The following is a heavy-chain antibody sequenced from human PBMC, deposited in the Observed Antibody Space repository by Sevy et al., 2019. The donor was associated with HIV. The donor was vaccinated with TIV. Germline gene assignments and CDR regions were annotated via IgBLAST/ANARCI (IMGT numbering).Heavy chain of an antibody. CDR2: ISYDGSNK. D-gene: IGHD3-10*01. V-gene: IGHV3-30*18. CDR1: GFTFSSYG. J-gene: IGHJ3*02. CDR3: AKVALSGRLLWFGDAFDI. Sequence: GGSLRLSCAASGFTFSSYGMHWVRQAPGKGLEWVAVISYDGSNKYYADSVKGRFTISRDNSKNTLYLQMNSLRAEDTAVYYCAKVALSGRLLWFGDAFDIWGQGTMVTVSS.